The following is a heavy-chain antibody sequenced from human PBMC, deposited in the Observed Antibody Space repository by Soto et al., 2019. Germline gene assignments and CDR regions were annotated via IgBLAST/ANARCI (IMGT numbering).Heavy chain of an antibody. D-gene: IGHD6-6*01. V-gene: IGHV4-59*01. Sequence: SETLSLTCTVSGGSISSYYWSWIRQPPGKGLEWIGYIYYSGSTNYNPSLKSRVTISVDTSKNQFSLKLSSVTAADTAVYYCARVGQLDTNYYYYYYMDVWGKGTTVTVSS. J-gene: IGHJ6*03. CDR3: ARVGQLDTNYYYYYYMDV. CDR2: IYYSGST. CDR1: GGSISSYY.